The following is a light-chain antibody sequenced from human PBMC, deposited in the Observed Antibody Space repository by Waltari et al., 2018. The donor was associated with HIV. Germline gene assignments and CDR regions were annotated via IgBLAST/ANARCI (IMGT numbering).Light chain of an antibody. Sequence: QPKMTQAPSASKTPGQRITMSCSGTKSNIGNNFIYWYQQIAGAATRLVMARNDQRPAGCPDRFSGTTSGTSAFLAITGLRLDDEATYFCASWDDNLGHWIFGGGTKLTVL. J-gene: IGLJ2*01. CDR1: KSNIGNNF. CDR2: RND. CDR3: ASWDDNLGHWI. V-gene: IGLV1-47*01.